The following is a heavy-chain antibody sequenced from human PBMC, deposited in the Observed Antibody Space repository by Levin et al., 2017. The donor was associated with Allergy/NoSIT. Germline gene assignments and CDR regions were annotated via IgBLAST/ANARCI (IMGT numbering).Heavy chain of an antibody. CDR1: GFTFSNSD. V-gene: IGHV3-13*01. J-gene: IGHJ6*02. CDR2: IGTLGDT. CDR3: ARADYDFWSGVGYGMDG. Sequence: GGSLRLSCAASGFTFSNSDMHWVRQATGKGLEWVSAIGTLGDTYYTDSVKGRFTISRENAKNSLYLQMNSLRAGDTAVYYCARADYDFWSGVGYGMDGWGQGTTVTVSS. D-gene: IGHD3-3*01.